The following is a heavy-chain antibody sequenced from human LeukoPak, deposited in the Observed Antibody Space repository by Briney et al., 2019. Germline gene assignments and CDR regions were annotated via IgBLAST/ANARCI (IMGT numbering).Heavy chain of an antibody. CDR2: INPSGGST. CDR1: GYTFTGYY. Sequence: GASVKVSCKASGYTFTGYYMHWVRQAPGQGLEWMGIINPSGGSTSYAQKFQGRVTMTRDTSTSTVYMELSSLRSEDTAVYYCARVDGPPNAFDIWGQGTMVTVSS. CDR3: ARVDGPPNAFDI. D-gene: IGHD2-2*03. J-gene: IGHJ3*02. V-gene: IGHV1-46*01.